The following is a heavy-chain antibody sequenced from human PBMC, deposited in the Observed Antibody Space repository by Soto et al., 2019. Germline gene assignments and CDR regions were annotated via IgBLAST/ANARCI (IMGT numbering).Heavy chain of an antibody. CDR1: GGSISSSSYY. Sequence: QLQLQESGPGLVKPSETLSLTCTVSGGSISSSSYYWGWIRQPPGKGLEWIGSIYYSGSTYYNPSLKSRVPLSVDTSKNPFSLKLSSVTAADTAVYYCASRRTGIPGQETFDYWGQGTLVTVSS. CDR3: ASRRTGIPGQETFDY. J-gene: IGHJ4*02. CDR2: IYYSGST. D-gene: IGHD2-21*02. V-gene: IGHV4-39*01.